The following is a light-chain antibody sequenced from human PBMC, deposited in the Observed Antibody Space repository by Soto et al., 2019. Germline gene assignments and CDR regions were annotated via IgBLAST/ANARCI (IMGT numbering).Light chain of an antibody. CDR1: QGFNSNY. J-gene: IGKJ1*01. CDR2: GAS. CDR3: QQYDSSPPT. V-gene: IGKV3-20*01. Sequence: ENVLTQSPGTLSLSPGERATLSCRPSQGFNSNYLAWYQQRPGQAPRLLIYGASNRATGIPDRFSGSGSGTDFTLTISRLEPEDFAVYFCQQYDSSPPTFGQGTKVDIK.